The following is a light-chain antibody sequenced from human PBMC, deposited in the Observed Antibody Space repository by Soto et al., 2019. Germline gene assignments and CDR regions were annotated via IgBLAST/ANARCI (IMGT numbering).Light chain of an antibody. CDR3: QKYNSYWGK. J-gene: IGKJ1*01. Sequence: DIKMTQSPSSLSASLGYRVTITCRASQVIGSFLAWYQQKQGKAPKLLIYDASSLESGVPSRFSGSGSGTEFTLTISSLQPDDFATYYCQKYNSYWGKFGQGTKVDIK. CDR2: DAS. V-gene: IGKV1-5*01. CDR1: QVIGSF.